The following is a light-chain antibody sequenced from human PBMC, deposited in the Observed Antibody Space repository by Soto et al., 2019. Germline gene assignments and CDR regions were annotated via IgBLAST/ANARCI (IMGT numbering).Light chain of an antibody. Sequence: EIVMTQSPATLSVSPGERATLSCRASQSLSGNLAWYQQKPGQSPSLLIYGASKRATGVPVRFSASGSGTDFTLPISSLQSEDFAVYYCQQYYNWPYTFGQGTKLEIK. CDR2: GAS. CDR1: QSLSGN. CDR3: QQYYNWPYT. V-gene: IGKV3-15*01. J-gene: IGKJ2*01.